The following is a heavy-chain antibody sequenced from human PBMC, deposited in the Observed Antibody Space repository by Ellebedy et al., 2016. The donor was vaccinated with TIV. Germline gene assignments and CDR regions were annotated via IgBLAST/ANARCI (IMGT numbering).Heavy chain of an antibody. J-gene: IGHJ3*02. CDR1: GGTFSNHA. V-gene: IGHV1-69*04. CDR3: ARGRSGISFPNSFDI. CDR2: IIPILNIT. D-gene: IGHD1-26*01. Sequence: ASVKVSCKASGGTFSNHAISWVRQAPGQGLEWMGRIIPILNITNYAQKFQGRVTITADKSTTTAYMELNSLRSEDTAVFYCARGRSGISFPNSFDIWGQGTMVTVSS.